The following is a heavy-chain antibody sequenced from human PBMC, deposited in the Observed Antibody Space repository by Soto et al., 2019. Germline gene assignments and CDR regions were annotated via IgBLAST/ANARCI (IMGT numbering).Heavy chain of an antibody. CDR3: AKDQRDSGWYVLDFDY. Sequence: GGSLRLSCAASGFTFSSYGMHWVRQAPGKGLEWVAVISYDGSNKYYADSVKGRFTISRDNSKNTLYLQMNSLRAEDTAVYYCAKDQRDSGWYVLDFDYWGQGTLVTVSS. CDR1: GFTFSSYG. D-gene: IGHD6-19*01. J-gene: IGHJ4*02. V-gene: IGHV3-30*18. CDR2: ISYDGSNK.